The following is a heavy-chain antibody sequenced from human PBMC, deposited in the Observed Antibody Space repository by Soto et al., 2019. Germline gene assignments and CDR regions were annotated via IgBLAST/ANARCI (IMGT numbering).Heavy chain of an antibody. D-gene: IGHD3-16*01. J-gene: IGHJ4*02. V-gene: IGHV4-61*01. CDR3: ARESSYDYVWGTIDY. CDR1: GGSVSSGSYY. Sequence: QVQLQESGPGLVKPSETLSLTCTVSGGSVSSGSYYWSWIRQPPGKVLEWIGYIYYSGSTNYNPSLKSRVPISVDTSKNKCSLKLSSVTAADTAVYYCARESSYDYVWGTIDYWGQGTLVTVSS. CDR2: IYYSGST.